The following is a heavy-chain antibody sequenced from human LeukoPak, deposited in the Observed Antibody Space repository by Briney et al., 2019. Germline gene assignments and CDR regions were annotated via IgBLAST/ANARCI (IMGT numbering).Heavy chain of an antibody. J-gene: IGHJ4*02. CDR3: VRDKTGWDDY. Sequence: PGGSLRLSCAASGFIFNNYGMHWVRQTSGKGLEWVSRINPEKTTINYADSVKGRFTISRDENTVYLEMNSLRADDTAIYHCVRDKTGWDDYWGQGTLDTVSS. D-gene: IGHD7-27*01. CDR1: GFIFNNYG. CDR2: INPEKTTI. V-gene: IGHV3-74*01.